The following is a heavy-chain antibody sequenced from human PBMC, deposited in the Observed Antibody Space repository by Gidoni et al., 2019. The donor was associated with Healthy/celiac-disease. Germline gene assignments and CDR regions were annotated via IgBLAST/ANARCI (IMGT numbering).Heavy chain of an antibody. Sequence: QLQLQESGPGLVTPSATLSLTCTVSGGSISSSSYYWGWIRQPPGKGLEWIGSIYYSGSTYYNPSLKSRVTISVDTSKNQFSLKLSSVTAADTAVYYCARDRGSGGSCYSDWGQGTLVTVSS. CDR3: ARDRGSGGSCYSD. D-gene: IGHD2-15*01. J-gene: IGHJ4*02. CDR1: GGSISSSSYY. CDR2: IYYSGST. V-gene: IGHV4-39*07.